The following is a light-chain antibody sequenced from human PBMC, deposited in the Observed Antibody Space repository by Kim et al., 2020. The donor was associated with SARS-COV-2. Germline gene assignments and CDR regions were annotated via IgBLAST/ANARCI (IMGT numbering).Light chain of an antibody. CDR1: QSVSRY. CDR2: DAS. J-gene: IGKJ1*01. CDR3: QQRSNWPGT. Sequence: LSPWERATRSCRASQSVSRYLAWYQQKPGQAPRLLIYDASNRATGIPARFSGSGSGTDFTLTISSLEPEDFAVYYCQQRSNWPGTFGQGTKVDIK. V-gene: IGKV3-11*01.